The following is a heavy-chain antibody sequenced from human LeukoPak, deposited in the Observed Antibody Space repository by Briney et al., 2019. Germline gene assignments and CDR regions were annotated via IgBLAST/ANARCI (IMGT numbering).Heavy chain of an antibody. Sequence: ASVTVSFTASGFTFTIYDINWVRQASGQGLEWVGWMNRNNGNTGYAQKFQGRVTMTRDTYTSTAYMESRGLRPEDTAVYYCVRDAEGAGISVNFWFDPWGQGTLVTVSS. D-gene: IGHD1-14*01. V-gene: IGHV1-8*01. CDR1: GFTFTIYD. CDR2: MNRNNGNT. CDR3: VRDAEGAGISVNFWFDP. J-gene: IGHJ5*02.